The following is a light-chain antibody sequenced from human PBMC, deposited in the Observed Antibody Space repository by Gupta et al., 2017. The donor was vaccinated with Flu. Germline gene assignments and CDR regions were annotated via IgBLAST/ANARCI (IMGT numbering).Light chain of an antibody. Sequence: DSSPWSSGRGGAPTGGGRQSVSGSCLAWYQQKPGQAPRLLIHGASARATGIPARFSGRGSGTEFTLTISRLKPEDFAIYYCQQYDTSPGTFGSGTKVEIK. CDR1: QSVSGSC. V-gene: IGKV3-20*01. CDR3: QQYDTSPGT. CDR2: GAS. J-gene: IGKJ4*02.